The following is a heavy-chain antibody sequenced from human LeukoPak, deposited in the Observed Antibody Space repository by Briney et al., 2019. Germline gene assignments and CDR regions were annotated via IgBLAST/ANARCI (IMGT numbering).Heavy chain of an antibody. CDR2: IKQDGSEK. V-gene: IGHV3-7*01. CDR1: GFTFSSYG. CDR3: ARVGQYCSGGSCPDY. Sequence: GRSLRLSCAASGFTFSSYGMHWVRQAPGKGLEWVANIKQDGSEKYYVDSVKGRFTISRDNAKNSLYLQMNSLRAEDTAVYYCARVGQYCSGGSCPDYWGQGTLVTVSS. D-gene: IGHD2-15*01. J-gene: IGHJ4*02.